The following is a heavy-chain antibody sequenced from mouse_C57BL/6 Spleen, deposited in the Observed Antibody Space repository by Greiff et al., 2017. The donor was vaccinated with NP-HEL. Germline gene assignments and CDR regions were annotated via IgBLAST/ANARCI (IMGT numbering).Heavy chain of an antibody. V-gene: IGHV1-62-2*01. CDR3: ARQEDPYGSSYDYAMDY. CDR2: FYPGSGSI. CDR1: GYTFTEYT. Sequence: VQLQQSGAELVKPGASVKLSCKASGYTFTEYTIHWVKQRSGQGLEWIGWFYPGSGSIKYNEKFKDKATLTADKSSSTVYMELSRLTSEDSAVYFCARQEDPYGSSYDYAMDYWGHGTSVTVSS. D-gene: IGHD1-1*01. J-gene: IGHJ4*01.